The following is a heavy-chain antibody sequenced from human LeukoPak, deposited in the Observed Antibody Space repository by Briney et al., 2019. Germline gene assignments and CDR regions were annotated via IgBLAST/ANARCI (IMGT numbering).Heavy chain of an antibody. CDR2: IYTGGNS. CDR3: ARANTKGYTYGNFDS. Sequence: GGSLRLSCEASGFTVSLTHMSWVRQAPGKGLEWVSLIYTGGNSYYADSVKGRFTISRDDAKNSLYLQMNSLRAEDTAVYYCARANTKGYTYGNFDSWGQGTLVTVSS. J-gene: IGHJ4*02. CDR1: GFTVSLTH. V-gene: IGHV3-53*01. D-gene: IGHD5-18*01.